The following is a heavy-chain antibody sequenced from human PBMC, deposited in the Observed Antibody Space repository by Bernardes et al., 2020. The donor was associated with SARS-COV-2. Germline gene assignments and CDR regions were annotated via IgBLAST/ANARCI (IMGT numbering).Heavy chain of an antibody. J-gene: IGHJ4*02. D-gene: IGHD3-22*01. CDR2: ISYDGSNK. CDR1: GFTFSSYG. CDR3: AKEAPWFITTSTYFDY. V-gene: IGHV3-30*18. Sequence: GGSLRLSCAASGFTFSSYGMHWVRQAPGKGLEWVAVISYDGSNKYYADSVKGRFTISRDNSKNTLYLQMNSLRAEDTAVYYCAKEAPWFITTSTYFDYWGQGTLVTVSS.